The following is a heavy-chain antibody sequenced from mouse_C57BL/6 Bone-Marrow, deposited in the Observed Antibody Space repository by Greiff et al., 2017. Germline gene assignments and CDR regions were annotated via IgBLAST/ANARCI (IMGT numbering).Heavy chain of an antibody. CDR2: IDPEDGET. CDR3: TRSLIYYGTNY. D-gene: IGHD1-1*01. V-gene: IGHV14-2*01. Sequence: EVKLQESGAELVKPGASVKLSCTASGFNIKDYYIHWVKQRTEQGLEWIGRIDPEDGETKYAPKFQDKAPITADTSSNTAYLQLSSLTSEDTAVYYCTRSLIYYGTNYWGQGTTLTVSS. CDR1: GFNIKDYY. J-gene: IGHJ2*01.